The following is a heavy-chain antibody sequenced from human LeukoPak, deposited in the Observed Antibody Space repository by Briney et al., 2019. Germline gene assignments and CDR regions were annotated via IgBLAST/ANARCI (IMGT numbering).Heavy chain of an antibody. V-gene: IGHV4-34*01. Sequence: PSETLSLTCAVNGGPFSGYSWSWIRQPPGKGLEWIGSIYHSGSTYYNPSLKSRVTISVDTSKNQFSLKLSSVTAADTAVSYCAREPIQYSSGWVWGKGTLVTVSS. CDR2: IYHSGST. CDR3: AREPIQYSSGWV. CDR1: GGPFSGYS. J-gene: IGHJ4*02. D-gene: IGHD6-19*01.